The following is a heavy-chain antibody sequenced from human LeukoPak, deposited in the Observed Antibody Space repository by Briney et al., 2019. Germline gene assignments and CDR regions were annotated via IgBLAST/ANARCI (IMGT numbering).Heavy chain of an antibody. D-gene: IGHD3-9*01. CDR1: GFTVTYYA. V-gene: IGHV3-23*01. J-gene: IGHJ4*02. CDR2: ISGRDDST. Sequence: GGSLRLSCAASGFTVTYYAMYWVRQAPGKGLEWVSAISGRDDSTYYADSVKGRFTISRDTSKNTLFLQMNSLRAEDTAVYYCAKWGDYDILTGYYDPDCWGQGTLVTVSS. CDR3: AKWGDYDILTGYYDPDC.